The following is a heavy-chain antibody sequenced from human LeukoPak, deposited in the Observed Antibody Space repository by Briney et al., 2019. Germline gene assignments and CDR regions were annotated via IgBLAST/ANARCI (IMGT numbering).Heavy chain of an antibody. V-gene: IGHV3-33*01. J-gene: IGHJ4*02. Sequence: GRSLRLSCAASGFSFSNYAMHWVRQAPGKGLEWVSLIWYDGSNKYYADSVMGRFTISRDNSKNTLYLQMNSLRAEDTAVYYCARDGSALRAYRFGQQDYWGQGTLVTVSS. D-gene: IGHD3-16*01. CDR3: ARDGSALRAYRFGQQDY. CDR1: GFSFSNYA. CDR2: IWYDGSNK.